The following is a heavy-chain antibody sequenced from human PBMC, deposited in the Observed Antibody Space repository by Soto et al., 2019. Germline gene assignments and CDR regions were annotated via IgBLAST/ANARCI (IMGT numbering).Heavy chain of an antibody. CDR3: ATSYGSGYRAFDY. J-gene: IGHJ4*02. Sequence: QVQLVQSGAEVKRPGSSVKVSCKASGDTFSFYSINWVRQAPGLGLEWMGRINPILSMSNYAQRFQGRVTMTADKSTSTAYMDLSSLRSEDTAIYYCATSYGSGYRAFDYWGQGALVTVS. D-gene: IGHD3-10*01. V-gene: IGHV1-69*02. CDR1: GDTFSFYS. CDR2: INPILSMS.